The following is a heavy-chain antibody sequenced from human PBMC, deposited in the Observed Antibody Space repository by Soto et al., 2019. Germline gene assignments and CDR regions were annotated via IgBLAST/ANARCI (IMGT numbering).Heavy chain of an antibody. CDR3: APDKDRQQLGGNYYYGINV. D-gene: IGHD3-3*02. CDR1: GGTFGNSA. CDR2: IITIFPTP. J-gene: IGHJ6*02. Sequence: QVQLVQSGAEVKKPGSSVTVSCKASGGTFGNSAISWVRQAPGQGLELMGGIITIFPTPDYAQKIQGRVTITAEESTSTAYMELTILRSDDTSVYYCAPDKDRQQLGGNYYYGINVLGQGTTVTASS. V-gene: IGHV1-69*12.